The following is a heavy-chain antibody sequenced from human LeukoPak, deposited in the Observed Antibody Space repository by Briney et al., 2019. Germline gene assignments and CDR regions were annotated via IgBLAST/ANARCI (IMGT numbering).Heavy chain of an antibody. J-gene: IGHJ4*02. CDR3: ARYGSSSWYF. D-gene: IGHD6-13*01. V-gene: IGHV4-34*01. CDR1: GGSFSGYY. Sequence: SETLSLTCAVYGGSFSGYYWSWIRQPPGKGLEWIGEINHSGSTNYNPSLKSRVTISVDTSKNQFSLMLSSVTAADTAVYYCARYGSSSWYFWGQGTLVTVSS. CDR2: INHSGST.